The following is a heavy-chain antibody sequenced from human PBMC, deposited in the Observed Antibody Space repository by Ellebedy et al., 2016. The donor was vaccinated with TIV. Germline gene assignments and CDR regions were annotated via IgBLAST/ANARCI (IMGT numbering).Heavy chain of an antibody. CDR3: ARHRKNDVLTGYDY. CDR1: GGSVTSYY. CDR2: IHHTGFT. V-gene: IGHV4-59*08. Sequence: SETLSLTXSVSGGSVTSYYWSWIRQPPGKGLEWIGYIHHTGFTNYNPSLKSRVSVAVDKYRNKLSVRLSSVTAADTAVYYCARHRKNDVLTGYDYWGQGILVTVSS. D-gene: IGHD3-9*01. J-gene: IGHJ4*02.